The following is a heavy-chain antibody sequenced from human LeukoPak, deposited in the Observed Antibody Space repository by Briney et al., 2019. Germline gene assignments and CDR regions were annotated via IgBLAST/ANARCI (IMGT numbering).Heavy chain of an antibody. D-gene: IGHD1/OR15-1a*01. V-gene: IGHV3-33*01. CDR3: TRAAGITGTSRDNWFDP. Sequence: PGTSLRLSCAASGFTFRSYDMHWVRRAPGKGLEWVASIWHDGNRKYHADSVEGRFTISRGNSKNTVYVQMNSLRADDTAVYYCTRAAGITGTSRDNWFDPWGQGTLVIVSS. CDR2: IWHDGNRK. J-gene: IGHJ5*02. CDR1: GFTFRSYD.